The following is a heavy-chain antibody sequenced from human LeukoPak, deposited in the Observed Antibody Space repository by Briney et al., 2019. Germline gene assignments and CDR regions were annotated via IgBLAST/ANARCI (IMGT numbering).Heavy chain of an antibody. CDR1: GFTFSSSA. J-gene: IGHJ4*02. Sequence: TGGSLRLSCAASGFTFSSSAMSWVRQAPGKGLEWVGFIRSKAYGGTTEYAASVKGRFTISRDDSKSIAYLQMNSLKTEDTAVYYCTRSRRVYCGGDCYSFDYWGQGTLVTVSS. D-gene: IGHD2-21*02. CDR2: IRSKAYGGTT. V-gene: IGHV3-49*04. CDR3: TRSRRVYCGGDCYSFDY.